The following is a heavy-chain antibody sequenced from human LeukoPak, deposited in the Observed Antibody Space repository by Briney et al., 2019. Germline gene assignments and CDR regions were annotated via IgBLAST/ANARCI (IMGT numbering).Heavy chain of an antibody. V-gene: IGHV3-30*03. CDR2: ISYDGSNK. D-gene: IGHD3-22*01. J-gene: IGHJ1*01. CDR1: GFTFSSYG. CDR3: ASPTPGGSGYYYFKY. Sequence: PGGSLRLSCAASGFTFSSYGMHWVRQAPGKGLEWVAVISYDGSNKYYADSVKGRFTISRDNSKNTLYLQMNSLRAEDTAVYYCASPTPGGSGYYYFKYWGQGTPVTVSS.